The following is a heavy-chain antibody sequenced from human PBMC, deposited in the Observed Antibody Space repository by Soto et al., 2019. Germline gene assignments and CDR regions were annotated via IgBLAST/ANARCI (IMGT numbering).Heavy chain of an antibody. Sequence: SETLSLTCTFSCGSVSSYYWSFIRHPPGRGLYGIGYMYYSGSANYNPSLKIRVTTSVDTSKSQFSLKLSSVTAADTAVYYCARVRPRGVHGYLPSTNDGSGYDPDAFDIWGQGTMVTVS. CDR3: ARVRPRGVHGYLPSTNDGSGYDPDAFDI. V-gene: IGHV4-59*02. CDR2: MYYSGSA. D-gene: IGHD3-22*01. CDR1: CGSVSSYY. J-gene: IGHJ3*02.